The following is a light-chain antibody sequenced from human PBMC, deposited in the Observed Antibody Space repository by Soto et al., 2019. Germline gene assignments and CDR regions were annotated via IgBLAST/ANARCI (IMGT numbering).Light chain of an antibody. CDR2: SDN. V-gene: IGLV1-44*01. J-gene: IGLJ7*01. CDR3: AAWDDSLSGYV. CDR1: NSNIGRNS. Sequence: QSVLTRPPSASATPGQRVTISCSGGNSNIGRNSVNWYQQLPGTAPKLLMYSDNQRPSGVPDRFSGSKSGTSASLAISGLQSEDEADYYCAAWDDSLSGYVFGTGTQLTVL.